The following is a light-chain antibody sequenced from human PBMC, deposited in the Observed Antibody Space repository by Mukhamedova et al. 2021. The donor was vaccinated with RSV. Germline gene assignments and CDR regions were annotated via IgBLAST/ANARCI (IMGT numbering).Light chain of an antibody. CDR1: QGISTA. V-gene: IGKV1-13*02. Sequence: WVGDRVTITCRASQGISTALAWYQQKPGSAPKLLIYDASTLESGVSSKFSGSGSGTDFTLTISSLQPEDFATYYCQQFKSYPRTFG. J-gene: IGKJ2*01. CDR3: QQFKSYPRT. CDR2: DAS.